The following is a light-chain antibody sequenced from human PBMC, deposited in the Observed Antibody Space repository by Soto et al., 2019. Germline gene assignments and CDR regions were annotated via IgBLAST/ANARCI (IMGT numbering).Light chain of an antibody. V-gene: IGKV3-11*01. CDR3: QQRTNWPPT. J-gene: IGKJ4*01. CDR2: SAS. Sequence: EIVLTQSPATLSLSPGERATLSCRASQSVRNDLVWYHQKPGQAPRVLIYSASNRATGIPARFSGSGSGTDITLTISSLEPGDFAVYYYQQRTNWPPTFGGGTKVEMK. CDR1: QSVRND.